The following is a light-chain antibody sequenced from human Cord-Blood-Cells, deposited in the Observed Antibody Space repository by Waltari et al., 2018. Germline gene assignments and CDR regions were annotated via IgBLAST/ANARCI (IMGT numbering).Light chain of an antibody. CDR1: SSNIGAGYD. CDR3: QSYDSSLSGWV. J-gene: IGLJ3*02. V-gene: IGLV1-40*01. CDR2: GNS. Sequence: QSVLTQPPSVSGAPGQRVTISCTGSSSNIGAGYDVHWYQQLPGTAPKLLIYGNSNRPSGVPDRCSGSKSCTSASLAITGLQAEDEADYYCQSYDSSLSGWVFGGGTKLTVL.